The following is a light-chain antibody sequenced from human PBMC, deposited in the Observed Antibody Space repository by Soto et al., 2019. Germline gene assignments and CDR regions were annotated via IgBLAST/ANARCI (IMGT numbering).Light chain of an antibody. CDR3: QQRFSWPPT. Sequence: EIGLTQSPPTLSLSPGDRATLSCRASQSVSRYLAWYQQKPGQAPRLLIHDTSTRATGVPDTFSGSGSGTEFTLTISSLEPEDSAMYYCQQRFSWPPTFGGGTHVEIK. V-gene: IGKV3-11*01. J-gene: IGKJ4*01. CDR1: QSVSRY. CDR2: DTS.